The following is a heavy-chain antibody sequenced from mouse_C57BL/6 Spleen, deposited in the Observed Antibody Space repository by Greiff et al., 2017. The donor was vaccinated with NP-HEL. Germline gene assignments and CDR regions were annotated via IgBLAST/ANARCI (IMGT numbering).Heavy chain of an antibody. V-gene: IGHV1-64*01. J-gene: IGHJ3*01. D-gene: IGHD2-1*01. CDR1: GYTFTSYW. Sequence: QVQLQQSGAELVKPGASVKLSCKASGYTFTSYWMHWVKQRPGQGLEWIGMIHPNSGSTNYNEKFKSKATLTVDKSSSTAYMQLSSLTSEDSAVYYCARSEGNSAWFAYWGQGTLVTVSA. CDR2: IHPNSGST. CDR3: ARSEGNSAWFAY.